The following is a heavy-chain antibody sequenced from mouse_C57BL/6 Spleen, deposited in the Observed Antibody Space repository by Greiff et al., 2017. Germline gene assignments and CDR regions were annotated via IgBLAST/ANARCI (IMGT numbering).Heavy chain of an antibody. CDR2: ISDGGSYT. J-gene: IGHJ1*03. CDR3: ARDFGSSYWYFDV. V-gene: IGHV5-4*01. D-gene: IGHD1-1*01. CDR1: GFTFSSYA. Sequence: EVMLVESGGGLVKPGGSLKLSCAASGFTFSSYAMSWVRQTPEQRLEWVATISDGGSYTYYPDNVKGRFTISRDNAENNLYLQMSHLKTEDTAMYYCARDFGSSYWYFDVWGTGTTVTVSS.